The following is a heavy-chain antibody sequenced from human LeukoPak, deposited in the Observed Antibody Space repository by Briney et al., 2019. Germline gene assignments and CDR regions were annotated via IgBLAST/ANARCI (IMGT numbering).Heavy chain of an antibody. V-gene: IGHV4-31*03. CDR1: GGSISSAGYY. CDR3: ARVRQRDAFDI. Sequence: PSETLSLTCTVSGGSISSAGYYWSWIRQRPGKGLEWMGFIYYSGTTYYNPSLKSRVFISLNTSQNQVSLQLSSVTAADTAVYYCARVRQRDAFDIWGQGSMVTVSS. D-gene: IGHD6-25*01. CDR2: IYYSGTT. J-gene: IGHJ3*02.